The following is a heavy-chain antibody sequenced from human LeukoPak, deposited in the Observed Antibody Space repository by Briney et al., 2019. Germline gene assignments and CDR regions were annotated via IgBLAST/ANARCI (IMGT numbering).Heavy chain of an antibody. CDR1: GISFSIYT. Sequence: GRSQRLSCAASGISFSIYTMHWFRQAPGKGLEWVAVISNDGGYIDYADSVRGRFTISRDNSKNTLYLQMNSLRGEDTAVYSCARERASCYFDYWGQGTLVTVSS. CDR3: ARERASCYFDY. V-gene: IGHV3-30*04. D-gene: IGHD1-1*01. CDR2: ISNDGGYI. J-gene: IGHJ4*02.